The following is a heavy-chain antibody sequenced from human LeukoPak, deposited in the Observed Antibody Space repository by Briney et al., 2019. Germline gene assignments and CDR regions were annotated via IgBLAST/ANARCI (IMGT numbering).Heavy chain of an antibody. J-gene: IGHJ3*02. Sequence: PSETLSLTCAVYGGSFSGYYWSWIRQPPGKGLEWIGEINHSGGTNYNPSLKSRVTISVDTSKNQFSLKLSSVTAADTAVYYCARAMQQLGQPHDAFDIWGQGTMVTASS. CDR2: INHSGGT. D-gene: IGHD6-13*01. V-gene: IGHV4-34*01. CDR1: GGSFSGYY. CDR3: ARAMQQLGQPHDAFDI.